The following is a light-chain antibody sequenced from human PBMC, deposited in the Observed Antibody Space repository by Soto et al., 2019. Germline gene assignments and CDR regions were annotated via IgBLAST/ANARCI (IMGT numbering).Light chain of an antibody. CDR1: QSVSSN. J-gene: IGKJ1*01. Sequence: EIVMTQSPATLSVSPVEGASASCMASQSVSSNLAWYQQKPGQAPRLLIYGASTRATGIPARFSGSGSGTEFTLTISSLQSEDFAVYYCQQYNNWPPWTFGQGTKVDIK. CDR3: QQYNNWPPWT. V-gene: IGKV3D-15*01. CDR2: GAS.